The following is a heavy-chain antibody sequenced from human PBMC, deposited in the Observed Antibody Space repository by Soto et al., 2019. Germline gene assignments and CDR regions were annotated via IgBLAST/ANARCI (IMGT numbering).Heavy chain of an antibody. V-gene: IGHV1-69*01. CDR1: GGTFGSYA. CDR3: ARSQGSSTSLEIYYYYYYGMDV. J-gene: IGHJ6*02. CDR2: IIPIPGTA. D-gene: IGHD2-2*01. Sequence: QVQLVQSGAEVKKPGSSVTVSCKASGGTFGSYAISWVRQAPGHGLEWMGGIIPIPGTANYAQKFQGRVTIAADESTSTDYMELSSLRAEDTAVYYWARSQGSSTSLEIYYYYYYGMDVWGQGTTVTGSS.